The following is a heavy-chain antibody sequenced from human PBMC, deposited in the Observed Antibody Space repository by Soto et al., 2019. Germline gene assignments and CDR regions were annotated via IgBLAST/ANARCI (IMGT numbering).Heavy chain of an antibody. CDR3: AREGHSSGWDDWFDP. D-gene: IGHD6-19*01. CDR1: GYTFTSYG. J-gene: IGHJ5*02. Sequence: QVQLVQSGAEVKKPGASVKVSCKASGYTFTSYGISWVRQAPGQGLEWMGWISAYNGNTNYAQKLQGRVTMTTDTPTRTANMELRRLRSDDTDVYYCAREGHSSGWDDWFDPWGQGTLVTVSS. CDR2: ISAYNGNT. V-gene: IGHV1-18*01.